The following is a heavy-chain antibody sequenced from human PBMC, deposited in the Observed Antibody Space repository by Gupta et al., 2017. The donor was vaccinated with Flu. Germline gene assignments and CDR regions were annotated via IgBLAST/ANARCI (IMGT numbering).Heavy chain of an antibody. J-gene: IGHJ3*02. D-gene: IGHD1-26*01. CDR3: ARDGLYSYIGAFDM. CDR1: GYSINIYA. V-gene: IGHV7-4-1*02. Sequence: QVQLVQSGSELKKPGASVKVSCKVSGYSINIYAINWVRQAPGQGLEWIGWINTNTGNPTYGQDFTGRFVFSLDTSVSTAYLQISSLKAEDTAVYYCARDGLYSYIGAFDMWGPGTMVTVSS. CDR2: INTNTGNP.